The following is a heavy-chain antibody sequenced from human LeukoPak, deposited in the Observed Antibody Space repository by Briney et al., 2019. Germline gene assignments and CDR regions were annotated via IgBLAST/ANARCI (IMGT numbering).Heavy chain of an antibody. Sequence: GGSLRLSCAASGFTFSSYWMHWVRQAPGKGLVWVSRINSDGSSTNYADSVKGRFTISRDNAKNTLYLQMNSLGAEDTAVYYCATYGDYGYYWGQGTLVTVSS. CDR3: ATYGDYGYY. D-gene: IGHD4-17*01. CDR1: GFTFSSYW. CDR2: INSDGSST. J-gene: IGHJ4*02. V-gene: IGHV3-74*01.